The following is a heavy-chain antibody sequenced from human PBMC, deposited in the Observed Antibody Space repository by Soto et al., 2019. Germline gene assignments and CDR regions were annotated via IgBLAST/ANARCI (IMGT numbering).Heavy chain of an antibody. D-gene: IGHD3-10*01. CDR2: IIPIFGTA. CDR1: GGTFSSYA. Sequence: VKVSCKASGGTFSSYAISWVRQAPGQGLEWMGGIIPIFGTANYAQKFQGRVTITADESTSTAYMELSSLRSEDTAVYYCARVNTMVRGVIGYFDYWGQGTLVTVSS. V-gene: IGHV1-69*01. CDR3: ARVNTMVRGVIGYFDY. J-gene: IGHJ4*02.